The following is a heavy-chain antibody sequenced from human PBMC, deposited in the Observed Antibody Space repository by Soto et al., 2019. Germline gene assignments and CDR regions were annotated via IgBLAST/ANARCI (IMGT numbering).Heavy chain of an antibody. Sequence: GGSLRLSCAASGFTCSSYGMHWVRQAPGKGLEWVAVISYDGSNKYYADSVKGRLTISRDNSKNTLYLQMNSLRAEDTAVYYCAKGDIVVVPAASDYWGQGTLVTVSS. CDR1: GFTCSSYG. D-gene: IGHD2-2*01. V-gene: IGHV3-30*18. J-gene: IGHJ4*02. CDR2: ISYDGSNK. CDR3: AKGDIVVVPAASDY.